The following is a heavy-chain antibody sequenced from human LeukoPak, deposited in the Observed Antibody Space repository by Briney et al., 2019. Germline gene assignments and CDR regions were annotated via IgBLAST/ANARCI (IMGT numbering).Heavy chain of an antibody. Sequence: QTGGSLRLSFAASGFTFSSYWMSTVRQAPGKGLERVANIKQDRRQKYYVDSLKGRFNISSDNAKNSMYLQMKSLRDEDRAVYYCARLSWFGDVDAFDIWGQGKMVTVSS. D-gene: IGHD3-10*01. J-gene: IGHJ3*02. V-gene: IGHV3-7*01. CDR1: GFTFSSYW. CDR3: ARLSWFGDVDAFDI. CDR2: IKQDRRQK.